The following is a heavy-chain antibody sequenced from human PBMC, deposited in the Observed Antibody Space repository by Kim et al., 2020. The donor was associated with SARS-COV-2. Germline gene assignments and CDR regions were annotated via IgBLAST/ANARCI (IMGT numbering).Heavy chain of an antibody. D-gene: IGHD4-17*01. J-gene: IGHJ4*02. CDR3: ARLSLYSDYPTYYFDY. CDR2: IYHIGST. Sequence: SETLSLTCAVSGGSISPYYWGWIRQSPGRGLEWIGYIYHIGSTNYNPSLKSRVTISLDKSKNQFSLTLTSVTAADTAVYYCARLSLYSDYPTYYFDYWGQGALVTVSS. CDR1: GGSISPYY. V-gene: IGHV4-59*08.